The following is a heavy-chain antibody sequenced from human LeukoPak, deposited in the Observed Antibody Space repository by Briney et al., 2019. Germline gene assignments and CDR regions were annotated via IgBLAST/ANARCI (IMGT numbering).Heavy chain of an antibody. CDR3: ARGRTRWTVAAFDY. Sequence: SETLSLTCAVYGGSFSGYYWSWIRQPPGKGLEWIGEINHSGSTNYNPSLKSRVTILVDTSKNQFSLKLSSVTAADTAVYYCARGRTRWTVAAFDYWGQGTLVTVSS. CDR1: GGSFSGYY. V-gene: IGHV4-34*01. D-gene: IGHD6-19*01. CDR2: INHSGST. J-gene: IGHJ4*02.